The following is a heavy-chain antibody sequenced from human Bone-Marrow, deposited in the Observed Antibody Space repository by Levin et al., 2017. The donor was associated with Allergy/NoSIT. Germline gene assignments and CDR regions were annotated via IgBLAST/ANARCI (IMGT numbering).Heavy chain of an antibody. Sequence: PGGSLRLSCKGSGYSFSNYWVAWVRQTPGKGLDCMGIIYPGDSHARYSPSFQGQVTFSADKSINTAYLQWRRLKASDTATYFCARVLGSGSYPDGFDLWGQGTKVTVSS. D-gene: IGHD3-10*01. J-gene: IGHJ3*01. V-gene: IGHV5-51*01. CDR2: IYPGDSHA. CDR3: ARVLGSGSYPDGFDL. CDR1: GYSFSNYW.